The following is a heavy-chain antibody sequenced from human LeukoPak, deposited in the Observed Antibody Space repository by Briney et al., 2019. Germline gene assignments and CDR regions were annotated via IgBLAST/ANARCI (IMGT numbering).Heavy chain of an antibody. CDR2: FDPEDGET. Sequence: ASVKVSCKVSGYTLTELSMHWVRQAPGKGLEWMGGFDPEDGETIYAQKFQGRVTMTEDTSTDTAYMELSSLRSEDTAVYYCATRLIAAAGIPYWGQGTLVTVSS. CDR3: ATRLIAAAGIPY. V-gene: IGHV1-24*01. J-gene: IGHJ4*02. CDR1: GYTLTELS. D-gene: IGHD6-13*01.